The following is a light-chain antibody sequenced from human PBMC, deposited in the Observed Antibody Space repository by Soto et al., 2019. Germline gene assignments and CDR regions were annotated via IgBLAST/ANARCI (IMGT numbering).Light chain of an antibody. CDR2: DAS. V-gene: IGKV3-20*01. CDR3: QQYGSSPWT. J-gene: IGKJ1*01. Sequence: EIVLTQSPGTLSLSPGERATLSCRASQSVSSSYLAWYQQKPGQAPRLLIYDASSRATGIPDRFSGSGSGTDFTLTISRLEPEDFAMYYCQQYGSSPWTFGQGTKMEIK. CDR1: QSVSSSY.